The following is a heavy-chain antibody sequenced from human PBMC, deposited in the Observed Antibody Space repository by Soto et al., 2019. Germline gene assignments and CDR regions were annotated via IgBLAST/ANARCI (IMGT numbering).Heavy chain of an antibody. CDR1: GFTFSNYY. V-gene: IGHV3-11*01. D-gene: IGHD6-19*01. CDR2: ISSTGRTI. Sequence: GGSLRPSCGASGFTFSNYYMSWIRQAPGKGLEWVSYISSTGRTIYYADSVKGRFTVSRDNAQNSLSLKLNSLRVEDTAVYYCARSYSSGWEFDYWGQGTQVTVSS. J-gene: IGHJ4*02. CDR3: ARSYSSGWEFDY.